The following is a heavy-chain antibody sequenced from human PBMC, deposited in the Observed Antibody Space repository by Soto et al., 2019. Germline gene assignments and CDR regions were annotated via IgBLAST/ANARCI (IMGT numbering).Heavy chain of an antibody. V-gene: IGHV4-61*01. CDR1: GGSVSSGSYY. D-gene: IGHD3-3*01. CDR3: ARDEMKLRFLEWSHPKGRYYYGMDV. CDR2: IYYSGST. Sequence: SETLSLTCTVSGGSVSSGSYYWSWIRQPPGKGLEWIGYIYYSGSTNYNPSLKSRVTISVDTSKNQFSLKLSSVTAADTAVYYCARDEMKLRFLEWSHPKGRYYYGMDVWGQGTTVTVSS. J-gene: IGHJ6*02.